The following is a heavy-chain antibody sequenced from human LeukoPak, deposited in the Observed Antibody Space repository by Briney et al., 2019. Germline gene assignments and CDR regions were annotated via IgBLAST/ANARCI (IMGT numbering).Heavy chain of an antibody. CDR2: ISGSGDTT. V-gene: IGHV3-23*01. CDR3: AKEPLYYY. CDR1: GFAFSDFG. D-gene: IGHD2-21*01. J-gene: IGHJ4*02. Sequence: GGSLRLSCAASGFAFSDFGLHWVRQAPGQGLEWVSAISGSGDTTYYADSVKGRFTISRDNSKNTLYLQMNSLRAEDTAVYYCAKEPLYYYWGQGTLVTVSS.